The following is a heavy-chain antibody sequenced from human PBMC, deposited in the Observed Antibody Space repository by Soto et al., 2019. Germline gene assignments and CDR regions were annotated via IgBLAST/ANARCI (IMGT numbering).Heavy chain of an antibody. V-gene: IGHV3-30*03. D-gene: IGHD2-2*01. Sequence: QVQLVESGGSVVQPGGSLRLSCAASGFTFNNHGMHWVRQAPGKGLEWVAVISYDGSNKYYADSMRGRLTISRDNSKNTLSLQMLSLRPEDTAVYYCASWAGRSSTSFFSGPFDYWGQGTLVTASS. J-gene: IGHJ4*02. CDR1: GFTFNNHG. CDR3: ASWAGRSSTSFFSGPFDY. CDR2: ISYDGSNK.